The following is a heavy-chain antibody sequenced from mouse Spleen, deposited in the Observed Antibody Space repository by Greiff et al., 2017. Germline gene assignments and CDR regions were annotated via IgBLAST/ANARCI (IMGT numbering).Heavy chain of an antibody. CDR1: GFTFSSYA. V-gene: IGHV5-9-1*01. J-gene: IGHJ2*01. D-gene: IGHD2-1*01. Sequence: EVKLMESGGGLVKPGGSLKLSCAASGFTFSSYAMSWVRQTPEKRLEWVATISSGGSYTYYPDSVKGRFTISRDNAKNTLYLQMSSLRSEDTAMYYCARRGGNYAYFDYWGQGTTLTVSS. CDR2: ISSGGSYT. CDR3: ARRGGNYAYFDY.